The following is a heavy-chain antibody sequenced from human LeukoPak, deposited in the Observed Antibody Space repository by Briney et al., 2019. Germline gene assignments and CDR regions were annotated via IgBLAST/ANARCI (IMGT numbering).Heavy chain of an antibody. CDR3: AKDRGRYYDSSGFYWGYYFDS. CDR2: ISYDGSNK. V-gene: IGHV3-30*18. D-gene: IGHD3-22*01. J-gene: IGHJ4*02. CDR1: GFTFSSYG. Sequence: GGSLRLSCAASGFTFSSYGMHWVRQAPGKGLEWVAVISYDGSNKYYADSVKGRFTISRDNSKNTLYLQMSSLRAEDTAVYYCAKDRGRYYDSSGFYWGYYFDSWGQGILVTVST.